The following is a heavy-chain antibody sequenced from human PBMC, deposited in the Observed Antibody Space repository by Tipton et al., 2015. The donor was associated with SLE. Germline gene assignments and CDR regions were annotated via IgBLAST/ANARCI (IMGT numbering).Heavy chain of an antibody. CDR2: ISYDGSNK. Sequence: RSLRLSCAASGFIFSSYAVHWVRQAPGKGLEWVAVISYDGSNKDYADSVKGRFTISRDKSNNTLYLQMNSLRAEDTAVYYCAREAFGARGTYYFDYWGQGTLATVSS. CDR1: GFIFSSYA. D-gene: IGHD3-16*01. V-gene: IGHV3-30-3*01. CDR3: AREAFGARGTYYFDY. J-gene: IGHJ4*02.